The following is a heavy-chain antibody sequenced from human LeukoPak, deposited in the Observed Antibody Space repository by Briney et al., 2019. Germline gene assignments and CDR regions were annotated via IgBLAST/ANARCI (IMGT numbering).Heavy chain of an antibody. D-gene: IGHD3-3*01. CDR2: ISGSGGST. J-gene: IGHJ4*02. V-gene: IGHV3-23*01. CDR3: ARDAPYYDFWSGYFFDY. CDR1: GFTFSSYA. Sequence: GGSLRLSCAASGFTFSSYAMSWVRQAPGKGLEWVSAISGSGGSTYYADSVKGRFTISRDNSKNTLYLQMNSLRAEDTAVYYCARDAPYYDFWSGYFFDYWGQGTLVTVSS.